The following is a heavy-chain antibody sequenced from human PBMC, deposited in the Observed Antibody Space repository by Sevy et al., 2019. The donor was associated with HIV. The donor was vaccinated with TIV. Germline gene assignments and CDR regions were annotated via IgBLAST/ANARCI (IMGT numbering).Heavy chain of an antibody. CDR2: IKSKSDGGTT. CDR3: ATVVRLFSDPHFGFFDL. CDR1: GFTFSKAW. D-gene: IGHD2-21*01. Sequence: GGSLRLSCAASGFTFSKAWMTWVRQAPGKGLEWVGHIKSKSDGGTTDYAAPVKDKIRISRDDSKSTLYLQVNSLKTEDTAVYFCATVVRLFSDPHFGFFDLWGRGTLVTVSP. J-gene: IGHJ2*01. V-gene: IGHV3-15*01.